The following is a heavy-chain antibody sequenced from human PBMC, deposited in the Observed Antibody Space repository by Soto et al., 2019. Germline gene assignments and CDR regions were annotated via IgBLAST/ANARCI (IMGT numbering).Heavy chain of an antibody. D-gene: IGHD4-4*01. J-gene: IGHJ4*02. V-gene: IGHV4-34*01. Sequence: SETLSLTCAVYGESFNDYYWNWIRQPPGKGLEWIGEINHSGITNYNPSLKSRVTISVDTSRKQFSLKVTSVTAADTAVYYCASTDYSFNFWGLGTLVTVSS. CDR1: GESFNDYY. CDR2: INHSGIT. CDR3: ASTDYSFNF.